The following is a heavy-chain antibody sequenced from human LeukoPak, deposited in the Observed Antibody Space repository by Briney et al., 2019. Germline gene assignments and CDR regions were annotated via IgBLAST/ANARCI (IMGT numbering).Heavy chain of an antibody. CDR3: ANGSNNWNSAYFEY. CDR1: GFTFGSFA. Sequence: GGSLRLSCAASGFTFGSFAMNWVRQAPGKGLEWVSSISGGSGSTSYADSVKGRFTISRDNSKNTLFLRMSSPRAEDTAVYYCANGSNNWNSAYFEYWGQGTLVTVSS. D-gene: IGHD1-7*01. J-gene: IGHJ4*02. CDR2: ISGGSGST. V-gene: IGHV3-23*01.